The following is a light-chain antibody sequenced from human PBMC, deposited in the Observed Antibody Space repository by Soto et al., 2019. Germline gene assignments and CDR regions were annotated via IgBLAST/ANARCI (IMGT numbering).Light chain of an antibody. CDR2: AAS. V-gene: IGKV1-39*01. CDR3: QRSDSTPAS. Sequence: DIQMTQSPSSLSASVGDRVTITCRASQSIKNYLNWYQQKPGKAPKLLIYAASSLQSGVPSRFSRRRSWTDFTLTISRLQREGCASYFCQRSDSTPASSGQGTKVEIK. J-gene: IGKJ1*01. CDR1: QSIKNY.